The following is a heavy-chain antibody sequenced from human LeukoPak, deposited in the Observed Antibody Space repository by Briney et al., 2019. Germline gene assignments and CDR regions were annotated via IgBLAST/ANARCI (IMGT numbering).Heavy chain of an antibody. D-gene: IGHD3-10*01. CDR3: ARDRHGVRGVISENFDY. V-gene: IGHV3-30-3*01. J-gene: IGHJ4*02. Sequence: GRSLRLSCAASGFTFSSYAMHWVRQAPGKGLEWVAVISYDGSNKYYADSVKGRFTISRDNSKNTLYLQTNSLRAEDTAVYYCARDRHGVRGVISENFDYWGQGTLVTVSS. CDR2: ISYDGSNK. CDR1: GFTFSSYA.